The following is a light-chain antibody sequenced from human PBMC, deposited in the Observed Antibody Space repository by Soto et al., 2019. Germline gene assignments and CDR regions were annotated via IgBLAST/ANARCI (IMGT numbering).Light chain of an antibody. J-gene: IGKJ5*01. V-gene: IGKV1-39*01. CDR3: QQTYSTLSLT. CDR2: AAS. Sequence: IQMTQSPSSLSASVGDRVTITCRASESIARHLNWYQQKPGKAPNLLIYAASSLQNGVPSRFRGSGSGTDFTLTINNLQPEDFATYYCQQTYSTLSLTFGQGIRLEIK. CDR1: ESIARH.